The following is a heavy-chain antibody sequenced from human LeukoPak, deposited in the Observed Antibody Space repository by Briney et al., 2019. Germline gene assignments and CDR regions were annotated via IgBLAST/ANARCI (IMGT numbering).Heavy chain of an antibody. V-gene: IGHV3-23*01. CDR3: ARETPEVAPIDY. CDR1: GFTFTTYA. Sequence: GGSLRLSCAVSGFTFTTYAMSWARQAPGKGLEWVSAISGRGGSTFYADSVKGRFTISRDNSKNMLYLQMSSLRAEDTALYYCARETPEVAPIDYWGQGTLVTVSS. J-gene: IGHJ4*02. CDR2: ISGRGGST. D-gene: IGHD5-12*01.